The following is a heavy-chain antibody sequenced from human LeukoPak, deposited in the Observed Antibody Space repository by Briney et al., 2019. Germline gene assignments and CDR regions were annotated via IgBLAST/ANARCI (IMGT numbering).Heavy chain of an antibody. V-gene: IGHV3-33*01. J-gene: IGHJ4*02. CDR3: ARDQGEIWFGELLVQIDY. CDR1: GFTFSSYG. CDR2: IWYDGSNR. D-gene: IGHD3-10*01. Sequence: GGSLRLSCAASGFTFSSYGMHWVRQAPGKGLEWVAVIWYDGSNRYYADSVKGRFTISRDNSKNTLYLQMNSLRAEDTAVYYCARDQGEIWFGELLVQIDYWGQGTLVTVSS.